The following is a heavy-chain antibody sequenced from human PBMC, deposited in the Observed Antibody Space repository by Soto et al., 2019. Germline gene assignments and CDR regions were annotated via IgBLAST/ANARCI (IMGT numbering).Heavy chain of an antibody. CDR3: ARATTVTSSFFFYGLDI. CDR1: GGSISDDDYY. J-gene: IGHJ6*02. D-gene: IGHD4-17*01. Sequence: QVQLHESGPGLVKPSQTLSLTYTVSGGSISDDDYYWNWIRQSPGKGLEWIGHIYYNGNTYYNPSLKSRLTMSLDTSQNQFSLHLTSVIAADSALYFCARATTVTSSFFFYGLDIWGQGTTVTVSS. CDR2: IYYNGNT. V-gene: IGHV4-30-4*01.